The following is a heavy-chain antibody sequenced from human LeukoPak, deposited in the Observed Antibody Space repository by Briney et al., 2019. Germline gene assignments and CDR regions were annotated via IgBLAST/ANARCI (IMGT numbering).Heavy chain of an antibody. V-gene: IGHV4-34*01. CDR2: INHSGST. CDR3: ARGRDGYNFLNRGEYYYFDY. CDR1: GGSFSGYY. Sequence: SETLSLTCAVYGGSFSGYYWSWIRQPPGKGLEWIGEINHSGSTNYNPSLKSRVTISVDTSKNQFSLKLNSVTAADMAVYYCARGRDGYNFLNRGEYYYFDYWGQGTLVTVSS. D-gene: IGHD5-24*01. J-gene: IGHJ4*02.